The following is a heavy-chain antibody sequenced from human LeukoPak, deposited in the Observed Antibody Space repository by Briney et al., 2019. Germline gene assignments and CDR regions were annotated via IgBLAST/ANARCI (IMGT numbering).Heavy chain of an antibody. J-gene: IGHJ4*02. D-gene: IGHD3-10*01. CDR1: GFTFSSYG. CDR3: AKDLVTMVRGEFDY. V-gene: IGHV3-30*02. CDR2: IRYDGSNK. Sequence: GGSLRLSCAASGFTFSSYGMHWVRQAPGKGLEWVAFIRYDGSNKYYADSVKGRFTISRDNSKNTLYLQMNSLRAEDTAVYYCAKDLVTMVRGEFDYWGQGTLVTVSS.